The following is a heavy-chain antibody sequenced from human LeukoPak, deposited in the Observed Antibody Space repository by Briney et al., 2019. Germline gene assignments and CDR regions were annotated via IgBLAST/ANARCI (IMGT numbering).Heavy chain of an antibody. CDR3: ARGRGSSSWYYFDS. Sequence: QTGGSLRLSCAASGFTFSSYAMSWVRQAPGKGLEWVSDISGSGGSKYYADSVKGRFTISRDNSKNTLYLQMNSLRAEDTAVYYCARGRGSSSWYYFDSWGQGTLVTVSS. V-gene: IGHV3-23*01. J-gene: IGHJ4*02. CDR2: ISGSGGSK. CDR1: GFTFSSYA. D-gene: IGHD6-13*01.